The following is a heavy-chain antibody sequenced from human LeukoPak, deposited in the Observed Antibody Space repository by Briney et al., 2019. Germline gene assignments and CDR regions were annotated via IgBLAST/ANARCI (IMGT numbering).Heavy chain of an antibody. CDR2: IKEDGSEK. Sequence: PGRSLRLSCAASGFTFSSYGMHWVRQAPGKGLEWVANIKEDGSEKYYVDSVKGRFTISRDNAKNSVDLQMNRLRGEDTAVYYCVRDPDWGQGTLVTVSS. CDR3: VRDPD. CDR1: GFTFSSYG. V-gene: IGHV3-7*01. J-gene: IGHJ4*02.